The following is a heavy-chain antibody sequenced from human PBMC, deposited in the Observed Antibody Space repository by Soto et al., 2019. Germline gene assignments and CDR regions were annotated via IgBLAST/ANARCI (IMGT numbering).Heavy chain of an antibody. D-gene: IGHD2-15*01. V-gene: IGHV3-43D*04. J-gene: IGHJ5*02. CDR3: TKAQYCSGGSCFLIES. CDR1: GFTFDDYA. Sequence: EVQLVESGGVVVHPGGSLRLSCAASGFTFDDYAMHWVRQVPGKGLEWVSIISKDGDWTHYADSVKGRFIISRDNNKNSLFLQMNGLRPEDTALYYCTKAQYCSGGSCFLIESWGQGTLVTVSS. CDR2: ISKDGDWT.